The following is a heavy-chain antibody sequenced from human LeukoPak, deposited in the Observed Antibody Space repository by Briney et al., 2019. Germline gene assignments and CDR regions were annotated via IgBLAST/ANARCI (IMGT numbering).Heavy chain of an antibody. J-gene: IGHJ4*02. CDR2: ISSSSSTI. CDR1: GFTFSSYS. V-gene: IGHV3-48*01. D-gene: IGHD3-22*01. CDR3: AKRRYYYDSGGYYGPFDY. Sequence: GGSLRLSCAASGFTFSSYSMNWVRQAPEKGLEWVSYISSSSSTIYYADSVKGRFTISRDNAKNTLYLQMNSLRAEDTAVYYCAKRRYYYDSGGYYGPFDYWGQGTLVTVSS.